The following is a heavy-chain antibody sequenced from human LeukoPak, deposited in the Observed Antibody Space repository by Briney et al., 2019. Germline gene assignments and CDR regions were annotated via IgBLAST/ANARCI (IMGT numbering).Heavy chain of an antibody. J-gene: IGHJ3*02. V-gene: IGHV3-23*01. CDR1: GFTFSSYA. CDR3: ARLRSAAFDI. CDR2: ISGSGGST. D-gene: IGHD4-17*01. Sequence: QPGGSLRLSCAASGFTFSSYAMSWVRQAPGKGLEWVSAISGSGGSTYYADSVKGRFTISRENAKNSLYLQMNSLRVGDTAVYYCARLRSAAFDIWGQGTMVTVSS.